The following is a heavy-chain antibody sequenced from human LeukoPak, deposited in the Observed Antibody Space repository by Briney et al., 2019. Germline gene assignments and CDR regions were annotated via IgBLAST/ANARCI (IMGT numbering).Heavy chain of an antibody. CDR2: INPNSGGT. CDR1: GYTFTGYY. V-gene: IGHV1-2*02. J-gene: IGHJ4*02. CDR3: ARDFDRYYDSSEQ. Sequence: ASVKVSCKASGYTFTGYYMHWVRQAPGQGLEWMGWINPNSGGTNYAQKFQGGVTMTRDTSISTAYMELSRLRSDDTAVYYCARDFDRYYDSSEQWGQGTLVTVSS. D-gene: IGHD3-22*01.